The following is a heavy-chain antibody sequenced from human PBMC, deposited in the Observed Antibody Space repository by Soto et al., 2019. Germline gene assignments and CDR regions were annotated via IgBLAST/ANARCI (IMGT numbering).Heavy chain of an antibody. V-gene: IGHV1-46*02. CDR1: GYNFNQYY. D-gene: IGHD4-17*01. Sequence: QVQLVQSGPEVRKPGASVRLSCATSGYNFNQYYIHWVRQAPGQGLEWMGIINLRGGTTEYADKLRGRVTGTGDTSTRKAYMELRSLRSEDTAVYFCARGHDDSDVPRWDHWGQGTLITVSS. CDR3: ARGHDDSDVPRWDH. J-gene: IGHJ4*02. CDR2: INLRGGTT.